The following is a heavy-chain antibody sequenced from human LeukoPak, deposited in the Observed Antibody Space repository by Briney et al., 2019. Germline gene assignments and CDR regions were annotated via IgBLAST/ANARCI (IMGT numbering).Heavy chain of an antibody. CDR3: ARGLSYFPIDY. Sequence: GGSLRLSCAASGFIFSNTYMTWVRQTPGKGLEWVSVIYIIGSTFYADSVKGRFTISRDNSMNTVHLEMNSLRAEDTGIYYCARGLSYFPIDYWGQGTLVTVSS. CDR1: GFIFSNTY. V-gene: IGHV3-53*01. J-gene: IGHJ4*02. CDR2: IYIIGST. D-gene: IGHD2/OR15-2a*01.